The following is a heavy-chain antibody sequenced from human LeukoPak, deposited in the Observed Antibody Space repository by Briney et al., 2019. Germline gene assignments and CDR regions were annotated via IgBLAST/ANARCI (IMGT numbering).Heavy chain of an antibody. D-gene: IGHD3-22*01. Sequence: ASVKVSCKASGYTFTSYYMHWVRQAPGQGLEWMGIINPSGGSTSYAQKFQGRVTMTRDMSTSTVYMELRSLRSDDTAVYYCARAGDDYYDSSGYKDYWGQGTLVTVSS. CDR1: GYTFTSYY. CDR3: ARAGDDYYDSSGYKDY. V-gene: IGHV1-46*01. J-gene: IGHJ4*02. CDR2: INPSGGST.